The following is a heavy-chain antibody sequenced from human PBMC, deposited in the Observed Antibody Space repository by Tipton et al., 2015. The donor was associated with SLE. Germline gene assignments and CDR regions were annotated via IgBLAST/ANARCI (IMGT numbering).Heavy chain of an antibody. V-gene: IGHV4-30-2*01. J-gene: IGHJ5*02. CDR3: ATSPTVQGIFCDL. Sequence: LRLSCAVSGGSISSGSYAWNWIRQAPGQGLEWIGYIYPSGSSHYSPSFKSRLTISVDSSRNEVSLMHSSVTAADTAVYYCATSPTVQGIFCDLWGQGTRV. CDR2: IYPSGSS. CDR1: GGSISSGSYA. D-gene: IGHD4-11*01.